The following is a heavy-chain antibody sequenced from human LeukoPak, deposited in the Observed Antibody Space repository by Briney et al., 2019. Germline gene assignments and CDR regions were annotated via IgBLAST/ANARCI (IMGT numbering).Heavy chain of an antibody. CDR2: ISSYDGNT. CDR1: GYAFSSYG. Sequence: GASVKVSCKASGYAFSSYGFSWVRQAPGQGLEWMGWISSYDGNTKSVDKLQGRVTMTTDTSTSTAYMELRSLTSDDTAVYYCARDAYGSGKGYFDYWGQGTLVTVSS. J-gene: IGHJ4*02. D-gene: IGHD3-10*01. CDR3: ARDAYGSGKGYFDY. V-gene: IGHV1-18*01.